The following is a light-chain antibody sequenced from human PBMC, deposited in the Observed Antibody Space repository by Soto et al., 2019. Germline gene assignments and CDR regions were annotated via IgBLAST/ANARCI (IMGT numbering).Light chain of an antibody. V-gene: IGKV1-9*01. J-gene: IGKJ1*01. CDR1: QGISSY. CDR3: QQLNSYLTWT. Sequence: IQLTQSPSSLSASVGDRVTNTCRASQGISSYLAWYQQKPGKAPKLLIYAASTLQSGVPSRFSGSGSGTDFTLTISSLQPEDFATYYCQQLNSYLTWTFGQGTKVEIK. CDR2: AAS.